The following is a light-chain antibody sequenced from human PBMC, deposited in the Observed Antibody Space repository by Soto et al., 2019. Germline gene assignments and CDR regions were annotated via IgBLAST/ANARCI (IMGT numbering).Light chain of an antibody. CDR2: GNT. Sequence: QSVLTQPPSVSGAPGQRVTISCTGSYSNIGAGYDVHWYQQLPGTAPKLLIYGNTNRPSGVPDRFSGPKSGTSASLAITGLQAEDEADYYCQSYDSGLSVSGVFGPGTKLTVL. J-gene: IGLJ1*01. CDR3: QSYDSGLSVSGV. V-gene: IGLV1-40*01. CDR1: YSNIGAGYD.